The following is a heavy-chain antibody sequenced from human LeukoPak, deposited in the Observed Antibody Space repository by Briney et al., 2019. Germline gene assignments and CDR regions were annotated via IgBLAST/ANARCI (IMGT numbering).Heavy chain of an antibody. V-gene: IGHV3-30*02. Sequence: GGSLRLSWAASGLTLRNYGMHWVRQAPGKGLEWVAFIWYDGSNKYYADSVKGRFTISRDNSRNTLFLQMNSLRVDDTAVYYCATDRATQYFDYWGQGTLVSVPS. CDR2: IWYDGSNK. CDR1: GLTLRNYG. D-gene: IGHD2-15*01. J-gene: IGHJ4*02. CDR3: ATDRATQYFDY.